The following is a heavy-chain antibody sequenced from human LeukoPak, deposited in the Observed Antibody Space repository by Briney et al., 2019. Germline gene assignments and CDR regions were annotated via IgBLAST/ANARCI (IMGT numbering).Heavy chain of an antibody. D-gene: IGHD6-6*01. J-gene: IGHJ5*02. Sequence: GGSLRLSCVASEFIFSDYWMSWVRQAPGKGLEWVANIKQGGREEKYVGSVKGRFAISRDDAKSTLYLQMDSLSGDDTAVYYCARGYSSSSRVAFDPWGQGTLVTVSS. CDR2: IKQGGREE. CDR1: EFIFSDYW. CDR3: ARGYSSSSRVAFDP. V-gene: IGHV3-7*03.